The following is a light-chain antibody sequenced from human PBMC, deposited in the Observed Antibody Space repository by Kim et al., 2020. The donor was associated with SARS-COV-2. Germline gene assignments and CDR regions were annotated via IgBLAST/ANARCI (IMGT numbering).Light chain of an antibody. Sequence: IQLTQSPSSLCASVGDRVTITCRASQGISSYLAWYEQKPGKAPNLLIYAASTLQSGVPSRFSGSGSGTDFTLTIGSLQPEDFATYYCQHFNSYPPTFGQGTKLEI. CDR1: QGISSY. CDR2: AAS. J-gene: IGKJ2*01. V-gene: IGKV1-9*01. CDR3: QHFNSYPPT.